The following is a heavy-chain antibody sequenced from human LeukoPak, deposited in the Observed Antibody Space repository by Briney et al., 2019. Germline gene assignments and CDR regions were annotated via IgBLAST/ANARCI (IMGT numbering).Heavy chain of an antibody. CDR3: GSLTVFARGH. D-gene: IGHD3-16*01. CDR2: IKSDGSAT. J-gene: IGHJ4*02. V-gene: IGHV3-74*01. Sequence: GGSLRLSCAASGFSISTHWMHWVRQAPGKGLAYVAQIKSDGSATAYADSVKGRFTISRDNAKNTLYLEMSSLRAEDTAVYYCGSLTVFARGHWGQGTLVTVSS. CDR1: GFSISTHW.